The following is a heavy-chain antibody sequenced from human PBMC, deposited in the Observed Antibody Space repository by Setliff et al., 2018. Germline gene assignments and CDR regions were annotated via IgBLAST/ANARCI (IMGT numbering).Heavy chain of an antibody. CDR1: GGSFSGYY. J-gene: IGHJ6*03. CDR2: INHSGST. V-gene: IGHV4-34*01. D-gene: IGHD6-13*01. Sequence: SETLSLTCAVYGGSFSGYYWSWIRQPPGKGLEWIGGINHSGSTNYNPSLKSRVTISVDTSKNQFSLKLSSVTAADMAVYYCARFEAAGNWYYYYMDVWGKGTTVTVSS. CDR3: ARFEAAGNWYYYYMDV.